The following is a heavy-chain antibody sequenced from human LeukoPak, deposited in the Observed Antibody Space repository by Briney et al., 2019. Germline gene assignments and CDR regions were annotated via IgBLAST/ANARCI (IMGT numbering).Heavy chain of an antibody. CDR1: GFTFSDYY. D-gene: IGHD1-26*01. CDR3: AREISGERTYYFDY. Sequence: PGGSLRLSCAASGFTFSDYYMSWIRQAPGKGLEWVSYISSSGSTIYYADSVRGRSTISRDNAKNSLYLQMNSLRAEDTAVYYCAREISGERTYYFDYWGQGTLVTVSS. V-gene: IGHV3-11*01. J-gene: IGHJ4*02. CDR2: ISSSGSTI.